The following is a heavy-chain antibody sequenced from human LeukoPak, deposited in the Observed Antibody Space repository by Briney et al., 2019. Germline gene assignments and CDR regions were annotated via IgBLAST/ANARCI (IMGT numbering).Heavy chain of an antibody. V-gene: IGHV4-59*01. CDR1: GGSISSYY. J-gene: IGHJ6*02. D-gene: IGHD3-3*01. Sequence: SETLSLTCTVSGGSISSYYWSWIRQPPGKGLEWIGYIYYSGSTNYNPSLKSRVTISVDTSKNQFSLKLSSVTAADTAVYYCARVRTLNDFWSGYQPYYYGMDVWGQGTTVTVSS. CDR2: IYYSGST. CDR3: ARVRTLNDFWSGYQPYYYGMDV.